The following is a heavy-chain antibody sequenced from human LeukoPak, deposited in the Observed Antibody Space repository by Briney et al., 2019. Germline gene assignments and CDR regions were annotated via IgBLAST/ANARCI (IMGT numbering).Heavy chain of an antibody. CDR3: ATLAPFGVVIRTNYYMDV. Sequence: ASVKVSCKVSGYTLTELSMHWVRQAPGKGLEWMGGFDPEDGETIYAQKFQGRVTMTEDTSTDTAYMELSSLRSEDTAVYYCATLAPFGVVIRTNYYMDVWGKGTTVTVSS. D-gene: IGHD3-3*01. CDR1: GYTLTELS. J-gene: IGHJ6*03. CDR2: FDPEDGET. V-gene: IGHV1-24*01.